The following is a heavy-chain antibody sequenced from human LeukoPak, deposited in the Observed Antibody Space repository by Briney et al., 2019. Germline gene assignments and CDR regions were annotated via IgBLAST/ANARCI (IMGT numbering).Heavy chain of an antibody. CDR3: AKDSSSGWYYLDY. J-gene: IGHJ4*02. V-gene: IGHV3-30*02. CDR1: GFSFASSD. D-gene: IGHD6-19*01. Sequence: GGSLRLSCESSGFSFASSDMHWVRQAPGKGLEWVAFIGYDGSIKYYAESVKGRFTISRDNSKNTLYLQLKSLRFDDTALYYCAKDSSSGWYYLDYWGQGTLATVSS. CDR2: IGYDGSIK.